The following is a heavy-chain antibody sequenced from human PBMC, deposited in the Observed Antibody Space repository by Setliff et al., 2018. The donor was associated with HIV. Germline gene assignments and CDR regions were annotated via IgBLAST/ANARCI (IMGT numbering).Heavy chain of an antibody. CDR2: VYHSGST. Sequence: SETLSLTCALSGDSISSSNWWSWVRQPPGKGLEWIGDVYHSGSTNYNPSLKSRVTISVDKSKSHFSLKLSSVTAADTAVYYCAGRADSGYDLGYWGQGTLVTVSS. D-gene: IGHD5-12*01. CDR3: AGRADSGYDLGY. V-gene: IGHV4-4*02. CDR1: GDSISSSNW. J-gene: IGHJ4*02.